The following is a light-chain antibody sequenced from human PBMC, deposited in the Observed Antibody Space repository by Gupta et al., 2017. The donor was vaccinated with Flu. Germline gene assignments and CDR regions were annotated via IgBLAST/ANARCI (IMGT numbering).Light chain of an antibody. CDR2: ATT. CDR1: SLRNSY. J-gene: IGLJ2*01. Sequence: SSELTQDPAVPVALGQTVRIACQGDSLRNSYASWYQQKPGHAPVLLICATTNRPSRIPARFSGCCSGNTASLTITGAQAEDEADYYCNSRDSTYNHQAVFGGGTKLTVL. CDR3: NSRDSTYNHQAV. V-gene: IGLV3-19*01.